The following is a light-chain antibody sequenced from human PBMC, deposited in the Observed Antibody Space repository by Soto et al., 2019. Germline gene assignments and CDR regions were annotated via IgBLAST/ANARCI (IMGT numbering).Light chain of an antibody. V-gene: IGLV1-44*01. J-gene: IGLJ2*01. Sequence: QSVLTQPPSVSAAPGQRVTISCSGGSSNIGNNHVSWYQQFPGTAPKLLIFFSSHRPSGVPDRFSGSKSGSSASLAISGLQSEDEANYYCAAWDDSLNGVVFGGGTQLTVL. CDR2: FSS. CDR1: SSNIGNNH. CDR3: AAWDDSLNGVV.